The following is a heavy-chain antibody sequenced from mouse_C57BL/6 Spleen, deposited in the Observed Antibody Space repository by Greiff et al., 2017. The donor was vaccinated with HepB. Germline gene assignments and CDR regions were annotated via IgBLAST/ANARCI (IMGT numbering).Heavy chain of an antibody. CDR1: GYTFTSYW. V-gene: IGHV1-7*01. Sequence: QVHVKQSGAELAKPGASVKLSCKASGYTFTSYWMHWVKQRPGQGLEWIGYINPSSGYTKYNQKFKDKATLTADKSSSTAYMQLSSLTYEDSAVYYCARSGYGSSFDVWGTGTTVTVSS. D-gene: IGHD1-1*01. J-gene: IGHJ1*03. CDR2: INPSSGYT. CDR3: ARSGYGSSFDV.